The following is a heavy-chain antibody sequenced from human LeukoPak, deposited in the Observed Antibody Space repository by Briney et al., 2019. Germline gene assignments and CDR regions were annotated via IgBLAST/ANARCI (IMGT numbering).Heavy chain of an antibody. CDR1: GGSISSYY. D-gene: IGHD2-2*01. CDR2: IYYSGST. J-gene: IGHJ5*02. V-gene: IGHV4-59*12. Sequence: PSETLSLTCTVSGGSISSYYWSWIRQPPGKGLEWIGYIYYSGSTNYNPSLKSRVTISVDTSKNQFSLKLSSVTAADTAVYYCARYRGYCSSTSCPGWFDPWGQGTLVTVSS. CDR3: ARYRGYCSSTSCPGWFDP.